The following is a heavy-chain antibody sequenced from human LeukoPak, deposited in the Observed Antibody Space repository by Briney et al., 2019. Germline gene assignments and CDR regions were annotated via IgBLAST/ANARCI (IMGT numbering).Heavy chain of an antibody. CDR2: IYTNEIT. CDR1: GGSISNYY. CDR3: ARRGHYEKNHEHYYMFMDV. V-gene: IGHV4-4*07. Sequence: EASETLSLTCAVSGGSISNYYWSWIRQPAGKALEWIGRIYTNEITHVPPSLRSRLTLSMDTSRNQLSLRLASITAADAAVYYCARRGHYEKNHEHYYMFMDVWGKGTTVIVSS. D-gene: IGHD4-17*01. J-gene: IGHJ6*03.